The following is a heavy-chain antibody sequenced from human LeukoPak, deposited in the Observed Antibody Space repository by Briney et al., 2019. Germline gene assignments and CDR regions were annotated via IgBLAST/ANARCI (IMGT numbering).Heavy chain of an antibody. CDR2: IGDAGT. Sequence: PGGSLRLSCAASGFTLNDFAMTWVRRAPGKGLEWVSSIGDAGTYYADFVKGRFTISRDNSKNMLYLQLNSLRAGDTAMYYCAKNLGPFDVRGQGPMVTVSS. J-gene: IGHJ3*01. CDR3: AKNLGPFDV. D-gene: IGHD3-16*01. V-gene: IGHV3-23*01. CDR1: GFTLNDFA.